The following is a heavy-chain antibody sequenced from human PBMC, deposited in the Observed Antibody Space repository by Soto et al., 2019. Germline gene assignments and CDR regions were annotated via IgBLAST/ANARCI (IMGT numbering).Heavy chain of an antibody. V-gene: IGHV1-2*02. J-gene: IGHJ3*02. Sequence: ASVKVSCKASGYIFTGCYIQWVRQAPGQGLEWMGWINTKTGGTKYAQKFQGRVTMTRDTSINTAYMEVSRLRSDDTAVYYCATDKVAFDMWGQGTMVTVSS. CDR1: GYIFTGCY. CDR3: ATDKVAFDM. D-gene: IGHD3-9*01. CDR2: INTKTGGT.